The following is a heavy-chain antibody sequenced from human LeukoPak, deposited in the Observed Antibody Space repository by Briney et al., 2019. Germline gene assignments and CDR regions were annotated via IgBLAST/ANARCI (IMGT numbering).Heavy chain of an antibody. CDR1: GFTFSSYW. V-gene: IGHV3-30*01. CDR2: ISYDGNSK. D-gene: IGHD1-1*01. Sequence: GGSLRLSCAASGFTFSSYWMHWVRQAPGEGLEWVSGISYDGNSKYYVESVKGRFTISIDNTESTLYLQMKSLRVGDTALYYCARDPTASGPSYSENENYFDYWGQGTLVTVSS. CDR3: ARDPTASGPSYSENENYFDY. J-gene: IGHJ4*02.